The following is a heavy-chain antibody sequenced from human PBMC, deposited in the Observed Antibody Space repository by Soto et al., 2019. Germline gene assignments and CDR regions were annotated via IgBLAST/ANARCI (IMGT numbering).Heavy chain of an antibody. D-gene: IGHD2-21*01. CDR2: ISYDGNNE. V-gene: IGHV3-30*09. Sequence: QVQMVESGGGLVQPGRSLRLTCTASGFNFNRFAIHWVRQAPGKGLEWVAVISYDGNNEYVAVPLRDRFAISRDNSQNTVFLQIDDVRVEDTARYYCSRDPSTPYGRGQEAHWGQGSLVIVSS. CDR3: SRDPSTPYGRGQEAH. J-gene: IGHJ4*02. CDR1: GFNFNRFA.